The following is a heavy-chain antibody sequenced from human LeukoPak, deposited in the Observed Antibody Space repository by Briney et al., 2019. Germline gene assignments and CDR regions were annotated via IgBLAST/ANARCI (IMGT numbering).Heavy chain of an antibody. D-gene: IGHD3-10*01. CDR3: ANAGVNILRGVTFDY. CDR2: ISGSGGST. Sequence: SGGSLRLSCAASGFTFSSYDMSWVRQAPGKGLEWVSAISGSGGSTYYADSVKGRFTISRDNSKNTLYLQMNSLGAEDTAVYYCANAGVNILRGVTFDYWGQGTLVTVSS. J-gene: IGHJ4*02. V-gene: IGHV3-23*01. CDR1: GFTFSSYD.